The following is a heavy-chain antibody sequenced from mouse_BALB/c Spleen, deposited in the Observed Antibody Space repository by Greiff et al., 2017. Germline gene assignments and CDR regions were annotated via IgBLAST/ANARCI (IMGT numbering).Heavy chain of an antibody. CDR3: VRHEAYGSDWYFDV. CDR2: IRSKSNNYAT. CDR1: GFTFNTYA. V-gene: IGHV10-1*02. Sequence: EVKLLESGGGLVQPKGSLKLSCAASGFTFNTYAMNWVRQAPGKGLEWVARIRSKSNNYATYYADSVKDRFTISRDDSQSMLYLQMNNLKTEDTAMYYCVRHEAYGSDWYFDVWGAGTTVTVSS. J-gene: IGHJ1*01. D-gene: IGHD1-1*01.